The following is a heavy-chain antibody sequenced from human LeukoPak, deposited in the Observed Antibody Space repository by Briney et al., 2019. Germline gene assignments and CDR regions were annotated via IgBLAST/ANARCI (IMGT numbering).Heavy chain of an antibody. CDR1: GGSISGLY. CDR3: ARGPGTSSSYAFDI. V-gene: IGHV4-4*07. Sequence: SETLSLTCTVSGGSISGLYWSWIRQPAGKGLEWIGRVYATGSTNYNPSLKSRVTMSVDTSKNQFSLKLSSVTAADTAVYYCARGPGTSSSYAFDIWGQGTVVTVSS. CDR2: VYATGST. J-gene: IGHJ3*02. D-gene: IGHD2-8*01.